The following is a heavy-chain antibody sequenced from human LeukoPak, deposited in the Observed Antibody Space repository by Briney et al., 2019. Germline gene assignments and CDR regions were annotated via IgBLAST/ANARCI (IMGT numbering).Heavy chain of an antibody. CDR3: AREASSSCDY. V-gene: IGHV3-30-3*01. D-gene: IGHD6-13*01. J-gene: IGHJ4*02. CDR1: GFTFSSYA. CDR2: ISYDGSNK. Sequence: GGSLRLSCAASGFTFSSYAMHWVRQAPGKGLEWVAVISYDGSNKHYADSVKGRFTISRDNSKNTLYLQMNSLRAEDTAVYYCAREASSSCDYWGQGTLVTVSS.